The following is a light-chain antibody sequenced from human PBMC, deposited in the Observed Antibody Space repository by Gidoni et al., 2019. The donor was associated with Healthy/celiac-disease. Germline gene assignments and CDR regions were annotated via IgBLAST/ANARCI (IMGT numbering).Light chain of an antibody. CDR3: QQYGSSH. V-gene: IGKV3D-20*01. Sequence: EIVWTQYPATLSLPPGARATLSCGASQSVRSSYLAWHQQKPGLAPRLLMYDASSRATGIPDRFSGSGSGTDFTLTISRLEPEDFAVYFCQQYGSSHFGGGTKVEIK. CDR1: QSVRSSY. J-gene: IGKJ4*01. CDR2: DAS.